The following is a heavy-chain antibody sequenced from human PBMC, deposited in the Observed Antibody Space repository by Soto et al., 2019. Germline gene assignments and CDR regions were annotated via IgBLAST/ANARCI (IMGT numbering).Heavy chain of an antibody. CDR2: IRSKAYGGTT. CDR3: TTTGPDLEVWFGELSGFDP. V-gene: IGHV3-49*03. D-gene: IGHD3-10*01. Sequence: PGGSLRLSCTASGFTFGDYAMRWFRQAPGKGLEWVGFIRSKAYGGTTEYDASVKSKFTISRDDSKSITYLQMNSLKTEDTAVYYCTTTGPDLEVWFGELSGFDPWGQGTLVTVSS. J-gene: IGHJ5*01. CDR1: GFTFGDYA.